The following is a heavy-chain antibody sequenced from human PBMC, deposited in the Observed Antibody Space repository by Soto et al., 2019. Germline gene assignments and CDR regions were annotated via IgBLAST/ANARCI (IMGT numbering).Heavy chain of an antibody. CDR2: ISSSSSYI. V-gene: IGHV3-21*01. J-gene: IGHJ6*01. CDR3: ARAREHYDSSGYYDYYGMDV. D-gene: IGHD3-22*01. CDR1: GFTFSSYS. Sequence: GGSLRLSCAASGFTFSSYSMNWARQAPGKGLEWVSSISSSSSYIYYADSVKGRFTISRDNAKNSLYLQMNSLRAEDTAVYYCARAREHYDSSGYYDYYGMDVWGQGTTVTVSS.